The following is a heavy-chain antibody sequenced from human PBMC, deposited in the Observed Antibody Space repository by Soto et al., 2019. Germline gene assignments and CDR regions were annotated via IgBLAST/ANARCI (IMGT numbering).Heavy chain of an antibody. CDR2: INHSGST. Sequence: QVQLQQWGAGLLKPSETLSLTCAVYGGSFSGYYWSWIRQPPGKGLEWIGEINHSGSTNYNPSLKSRVTISVDTSKNQFSLKLSSVTAADTAVYYCAKDIVVVPAAPGDRDYYYGMDVWGQGTTVTVSS. V-gene: IGHV4-34*01. D-gene: IGHD2-2*01. CDR1: GGSFSGYY. J-gene: IGHJ6*02. CDR3: AKDIVVVPAAPGDRDYYYGMDV.